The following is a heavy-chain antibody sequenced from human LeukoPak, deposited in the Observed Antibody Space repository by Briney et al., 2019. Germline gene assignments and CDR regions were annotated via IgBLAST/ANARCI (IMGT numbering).Heavy chain of an antibody. V-gene: IGHV1-69*13. Sequence: ASVTVSCKASGCTFSSYAINWVRQAPGQGLEWMGGITPMFGTAKYAQKFQGRVTITADESTSTAYMELSSLRSEDTAVYYCARDSSGFRSLIFHWGQGTLVTVSS. J-gene: IGHJ1*01. D-gene: IGHD3-9*01. CDR3: ARDSSGFRSLIFH. CDR2: ITPMFGTA. CDR1: GCTFSSYA.